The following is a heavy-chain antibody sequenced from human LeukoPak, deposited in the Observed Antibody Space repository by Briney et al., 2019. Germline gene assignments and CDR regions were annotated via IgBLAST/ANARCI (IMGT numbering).Heavy chain of an antibody. CDR2: ISWNSGSI. J-gene: IGHJ4*02. D-gene: IGHD3-22*01. CDR1: GFTFSSYS. CDR3: AKDRYYYDSSGYPDY. Sequence: GGSLRLSCAASGFTFSSYSMNWVRQAPGKGLEWVSGISWNSGSIGYADSVKGRFTISRDNAKNSLYLQMNSLRAEDTALYYCAKDRYYYDSSGYPDYWGQGTLVTVSS. V-gene: IGHV3-9*01.